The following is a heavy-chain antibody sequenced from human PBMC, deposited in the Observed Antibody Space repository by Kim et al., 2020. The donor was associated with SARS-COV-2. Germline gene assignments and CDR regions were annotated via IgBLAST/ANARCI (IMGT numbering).Heavy chain of an antibody. V-gene: IGHV3-7*01. CDR3: ARIPSSTWYGLKGTYYYYCVADV. J-gene: IGHJ6*02. CDR2: IKQDGGEK. D-gene: IGHD6-13*01. CDR1: GFTFSNYW. Sequence: GGSLRLSCAASGFTFSNYWMSWVRQAPGKGLEWVANIKQDGGEKYYVDSVKGRFTISRDNAKNSMYLQMNSLRVEDTAVYFCARIPSSTWYGLKGTYYYYCVADVWGQGTTVTVSS.